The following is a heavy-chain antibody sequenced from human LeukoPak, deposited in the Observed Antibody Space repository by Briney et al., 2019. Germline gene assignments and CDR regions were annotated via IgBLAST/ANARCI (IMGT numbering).Heavy chain of an antibody. CDR3: ARDRRGYCSGGSCPLDYYYYGMDV. CDR2: ISGDGYSI. Sequence: GGSLRLSCAASGFTFSSYAMSWVRQAPGKGLEWVSVISGDGYSIYYADSVKGRFTISRDNSKNTLYLQMNSLRAEDTAVYYCARDRRGYCSGGSCPLDYYYYGMDVWGQGTTVTVSS. CDR1: GFTFSSYA. D-gene: IGHD2-15*01. V-gene: IGHV3-23*01. J-gene: IGHJ6*02.